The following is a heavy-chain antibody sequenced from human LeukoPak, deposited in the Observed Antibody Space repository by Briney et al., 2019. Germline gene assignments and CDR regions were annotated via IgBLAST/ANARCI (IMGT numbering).Heavy chain of an antibody. Sequence: DPSETLSLTCTVSGVSISSGDYYWSWIRQPPGKGLEWIGYIYYSGSTYYNPSLKSRVSISVDTSKNQFSLKLSSVTAADTAVYYCARDRVYYWYFDLWGRGTLVTVSS. D-gene: IGHD6-13*01. CDR1: GVSISSGDYY. CDR2: IYYSGST. CDR3: ARDRVYYWYFDL. J-gene: IGHJ2*01. V-gene: IGHV4-30-4*01.